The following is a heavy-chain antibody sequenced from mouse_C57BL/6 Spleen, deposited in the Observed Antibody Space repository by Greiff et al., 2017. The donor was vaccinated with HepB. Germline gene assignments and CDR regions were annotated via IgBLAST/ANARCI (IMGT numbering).Heavy chain of an antibody. J-gene: IGHJ3*01. CDR3: ARRGYGSSHQAWFAY. D-gene: IGHD1-1*01. V-gene: IGHV1-22*01. Sequence: EVQLQQSGPELVKPGASAKMSCKASGYTFTDYNMHWVKQSHGKSLEWIGYINPNNGGTSYNQKFKGKATLTVNKSSSTAYMELRSLTSEDSAVYYCARRGYGSSHQAWFAYWGQGTLVTVSA. CDR1: GYTFTDYN. CDR2: INPNNGGT.